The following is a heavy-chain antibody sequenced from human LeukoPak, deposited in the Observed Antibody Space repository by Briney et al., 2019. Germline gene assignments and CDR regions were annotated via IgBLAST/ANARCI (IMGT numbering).Heavy chain of an antibody. V-gene: IGHV4-30-2*01. D-gene: IGHD3-9*01. CDR2: IYHSGST. CDR1: GGSFSGYY. Sequence: PSETPSLTCAVYGGSFSGYYWSWIRQPPGKGLEWIGYIYHSGSTYYNPSLKSRVTISVDRSKNQFSLKLSSVTAADTAVYYCARDRGYDILTGYWSGWFDPWGQGTLVTVSS. CDR3: ARDRGYDILTGYWSGWFDP. J-gene: IGHJ5*02.